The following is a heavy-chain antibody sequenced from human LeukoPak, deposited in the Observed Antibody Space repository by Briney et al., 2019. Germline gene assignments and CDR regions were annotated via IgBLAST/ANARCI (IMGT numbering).Heavy chain of an antibody. V-gene: IGHV1-69*15. CDR1: GGTFSSYA. Sequence: SVKVSCKASGGTFSSYAISWVRQAPGQGLEWMGRIIPIFGTANYAQKFQGRVTITPDESTSTAYMELSSLRSEDTAVYYCARRNDSSGYSLDYWGQGTLVTVSS. J-gene: IGHJ4*02. CDR2: IIPIFGTA. D-gene: IGHD3-22*01. CDR3: ARRNDSSGYSLDY.